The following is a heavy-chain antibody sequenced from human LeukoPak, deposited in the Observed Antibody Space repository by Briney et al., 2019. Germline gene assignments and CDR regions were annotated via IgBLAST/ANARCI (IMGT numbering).Heavy chain of an antibody. CDR2: ISSSSSTI. CDR1: GFTFSTYS. CDR3: AKDGTYYYDSSGYYADY. D-gene: IGHD3-22*01. Sequence: GGSLRLSCAASGFTFSTYSMNWVRQAPGKGLEWVSYISSSSSTIHYADSVKGRFTISRDNSKNTLYLQMNSLRAEDTAVYYCAKDGTYYYDSSGYYADYWGQGTLVTVSS. V-gene: IGHV3-48*01. J-gene: IGHJ4*02.